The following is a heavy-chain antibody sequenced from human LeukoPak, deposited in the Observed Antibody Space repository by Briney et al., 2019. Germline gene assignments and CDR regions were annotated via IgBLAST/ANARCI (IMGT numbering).Heavy chain of an antibody. V-gene: IGHV4-39*07. Sequence: SETLSLTCTVSGGSISGSSYYWGWIRQPPGKGLEWIGEIYHSGGTNYNPSLKSRVTISVDKSKNQFSLKLSSVTAADTAVYYCARDRAGWYEDYYYYYGMDVWGQGTTVTVSS. CDR3: ARDRAGWYEDYYYYYGMDV. D-gene: IGHD6-19*01. CDR2: IYHSGGT. CDR1: GGSISGSSYY. J-gene: IGHJ6*02.